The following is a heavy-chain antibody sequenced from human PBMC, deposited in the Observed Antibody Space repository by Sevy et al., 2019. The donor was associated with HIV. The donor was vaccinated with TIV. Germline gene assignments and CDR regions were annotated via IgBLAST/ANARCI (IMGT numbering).Heavy chain of an antibody. J-gene: IGHJ4*02. CDR1: GFTFSSYS. CDR2: INRSSSTI. CDR3: ARSPPYSSGWYGIDY. Sequence: GGSLRLSCAASGFTFSSYSMNWVRQAPGKGLEWVSYINRSSSTIYYVDSVKGRFTISRDNAKNSLYLQMNSLRAEDTAVYYCARSPPYSSGWYGIDYWGQGTLVTVSS. D-gene: IGHD6-19*01. V-gene: IGHV3-48*01.